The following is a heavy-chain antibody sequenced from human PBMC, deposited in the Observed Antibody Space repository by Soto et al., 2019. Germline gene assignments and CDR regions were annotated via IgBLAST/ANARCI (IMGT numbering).Heavy chain of an antibody. Sequence: PGGSLRLSCAASGFTVSSNYMTWVRQAPGKGLEWVSVIYSGGATYYADSVKGRFTISRDNSKNTLYLQMNSLRAEDTAVYYCARAPLHGRHSVWGQGTVVTVSS. V-gene: IGHV3-66*01. CDR3: ARAPLHGRHSV. CDR2: IYSGGAT. CDR1: GFTVSSNY. D-gene: IGHD2-15*01. J-gene: IGHJ1*01.